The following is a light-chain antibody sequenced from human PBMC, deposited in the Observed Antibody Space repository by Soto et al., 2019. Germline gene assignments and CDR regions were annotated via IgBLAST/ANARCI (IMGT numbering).Light chain of an antibody. CDR1: SSDVGGYNY. V-gene: IGLV2-11*01. CDR2: DAT. J-gene: IGLJ3*02. Sequence: QSALTQPRSVSGSPGQSVTISCTGTSSDVGGYNYVSWYQQHPGKAPKLMIYDATERPSGVPDRLSGSKSGNTASLTISGLQAEDESEYYCCSYAGSYSGVFGGGTKLTVL. CDR3: CSYAGSYSGV.